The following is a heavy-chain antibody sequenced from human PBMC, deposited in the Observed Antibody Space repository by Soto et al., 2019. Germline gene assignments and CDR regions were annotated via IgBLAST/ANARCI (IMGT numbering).Heavy chain of an antibody. CDR3: ARAVYSNHVY. Sequence: QVQLQESGPGLVKPSQTLSLTCTVSGASISSGSYYWSWIRQLPGKGLEGIGYISNSGSTYYNPSLQNRVTISVDTSKNQFSLRVSSVTAADTAVYYCARAVYSNHVYWGQGTLVTVSS. J-gene: IGHJ4*02. CDR1: GASISSGSYY. CDR2: ISNSGST. D-gene: IGHD4-4*01. V-gene: IGHV4-31*03.